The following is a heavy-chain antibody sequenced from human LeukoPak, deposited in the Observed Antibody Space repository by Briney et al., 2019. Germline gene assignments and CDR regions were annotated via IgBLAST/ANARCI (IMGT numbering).Heavy chain of an antibody. CDR1: GYTFTSYG. CDR2: ISAYNGNT. D-gene: IGHD2-2*01. Sequence: ASVKVSCKASGYTFTSYGISWVRQAPGQGLEWMGWISAYNGNTNYAQKLQGRVTMTTDTSTSTAYMELRSLRSDDTAVYYCAREIGQDYCSSTSCPSPYYYYMDVWGKGTTVTVSS. V-gene: IGHV1-18*01. J-gene: IGHJ6*03. CDR3: AREIGQDYCSSTSCPSPYYYYMDV.